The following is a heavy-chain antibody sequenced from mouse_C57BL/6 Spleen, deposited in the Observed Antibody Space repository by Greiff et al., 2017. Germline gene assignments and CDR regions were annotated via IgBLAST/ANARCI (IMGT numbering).Heavy chain of an antibody. J-gene: IGHJ2*01. CDR2: IHPSDSDT. CDR1: GYTFTSYW. CDR3: ASITTVVALAY. V-gene: IGHV1-74*01. D-gene: IGHD1-1*01. Sequence: QVQLQQPGAELVKPGASVKVSCKASGYTFTSYWMHWVKQRPGQGLEWIGRIHPSDSDTNYNQKFKGKATLTVDKSSSTAYMQLSSLTSEDSAVYYCASITTVVALAYWGQGTTLTVSA.